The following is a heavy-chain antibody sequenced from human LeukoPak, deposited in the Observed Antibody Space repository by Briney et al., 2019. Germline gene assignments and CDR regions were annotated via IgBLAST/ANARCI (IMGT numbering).Heavy chain of an antibody. J-gene: IGHJ6*02. Sequence: SETLSLTCTVSGGSISSYYWSWIRQPPGKGLEWIGYIYYSGSTYYNPSLKSRVTISVDTSKNQFSLKLSSVTAADTAVYYCAREIVVVPAAASYYYYYGMDVWGQGTTVTVSS. CDR3: AREIVVVPAAASYYYYYGMDV. CDR1: GGSISSYY. V-gene: IGHV4-30-4*01. D-gene: IGHD2-2*01. CDR2: IYYSGST.